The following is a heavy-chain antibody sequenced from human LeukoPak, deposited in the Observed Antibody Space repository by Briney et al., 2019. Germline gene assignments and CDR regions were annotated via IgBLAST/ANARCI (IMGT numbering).Heavy chain of an antibody. J-gene: IGHJ4*02. CDR3: ASRRTYYYDSSGYKKIDY. D-gene: IGHD3-22*01. CDR1: GGSISSSSYY. V-gene: IGHV4-39*01. CDR2: IYYSGST. Sequence: SETLSLTCTVSGGSISSSSYYWGWIRQPPGKGLEWIGSIYYSGSTYYNPSLKSRVTISVDTSKNQFSLKLSSVTATDTAVYYCASRRTYYYDSSGYKKIDYWGQGTLVTVSS.